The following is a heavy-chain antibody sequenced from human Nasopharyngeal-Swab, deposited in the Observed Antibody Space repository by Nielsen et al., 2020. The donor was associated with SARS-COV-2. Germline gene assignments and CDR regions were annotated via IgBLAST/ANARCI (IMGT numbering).Heavy chain of an antibody. CDR2: ISSTEIT. D-gene: IGHD6-6*01. J-gene: IGHJ4*02. V-gene: IGHV4-59*11. Sequence: SETLSLTCTVSGGSIVSHYWNWIRLSPGKGLEWIGYISSTEITKYNPSLGSRVTMSGDTSKNQVYLKLKSLTAADTAVYYCARGPYSRSSLWVHWGQGTLVTVSS. CDR1: GGSIVSHY. CDR3: ARGPYSRSSLWVH.